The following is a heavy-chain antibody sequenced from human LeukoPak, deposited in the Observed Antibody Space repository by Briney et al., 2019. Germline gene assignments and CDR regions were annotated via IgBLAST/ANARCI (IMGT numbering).Heavy chain of an antibody. Sequence: GGSLRLSCAASGFTVSSNYMSWVRQAPGRGLEWVSVIYIDGSTYYADSVKGRFTISRDNSKNTLYLQMNSLRAEDTAVYYCARGPWTGPGMDVWGQGTTVTVSS. J-gene: IGHJ6*02. V-gene: IGHV3-53*01. CDR1: GFTVSSNY. CDR3: ARGPWTGPGMDV. CDR2: IYIDGST. D-gene: IGHD3/OR15-3a*01.